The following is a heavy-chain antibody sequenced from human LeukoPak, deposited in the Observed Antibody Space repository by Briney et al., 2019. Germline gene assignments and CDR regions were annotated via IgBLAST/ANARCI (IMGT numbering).Heavy chain of an antibody. V-gene: IGHV4-31*03. D-gene: IGHD5-18*01. Sequence: SETLSLTCTVSGGXISSGGFYWSWIRQHPGMGLEWHGYIYYSGTTYYNPSLKSRVTFSVDTSKNQFSLKLNPVTAADTALYYCARGTTDGYSYGRFDYWGQGTLVTVSS. CDR1: GGXISSGGFY. CDR3: ARGTTDGYSYGRFDY. J-gene: IGHJ4*02. CDR2: IYYSGTT.